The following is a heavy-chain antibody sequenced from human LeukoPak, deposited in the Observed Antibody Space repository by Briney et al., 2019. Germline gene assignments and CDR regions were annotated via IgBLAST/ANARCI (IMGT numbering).Heavy chain of an antibody. J-gene: IGHJ3*02. Sequence: ASVKVSCKASGYTFTSYGISWVRQAPGQGLEWMGWISAYNGNTNYAQKLQGRVTMTTDTSTSTAYMELRSLRSDDTAVYYCAGFNWNDAAGAFDIWGQGTIVTVSS. D-gene: IGHD1-20*01. CDR1: GYTFTSYG. CDR3: AGFNWNDAAGAFDI. V-gene: IGHV1-18*01. CDR2: ISAYNGNT.